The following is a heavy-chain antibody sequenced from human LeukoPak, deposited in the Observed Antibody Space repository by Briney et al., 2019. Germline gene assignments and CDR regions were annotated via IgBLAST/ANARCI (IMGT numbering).Heavy chain of an antibody. Sequence: GGSLRLSCAASELTFSSYAMSWVRQAPGKGLEWVSAISDSGVGTYYAESVKGRFTVSRDNSKNTLFLQMNSLRGEDSAVYSCAKNLRDISVTPNSYDAFDVWGQGTMVTVSS. J-gene: IGHJ3*01. V-gene: IGHV3-23*01. CDR2: ISDSGVGT. CDR3: AKNLRDISVTPNSYDAFDV. D-gene: IGHD4-17*01. CDR1: ELTFSSYA.